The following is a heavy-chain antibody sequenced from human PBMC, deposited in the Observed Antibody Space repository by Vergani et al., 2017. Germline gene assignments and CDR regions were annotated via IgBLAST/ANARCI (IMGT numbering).Heavy chain of an antibody. D-gene: IGHD3-9*01. CDR3: ARTESFILRYFHWAL. J-gene: IGHJ4*02. V-gene: IGHV4-39*01. Sequence: QLHLQESGPGLVKPSETLSLTCTVSGGSITSSSYYWGWIRQPPGKGLVWFGNIYHSGGAYYNPSLKGRVTISVDTSKNQFSLEVTSVTAADTAIYFCARTESFILRYFHWALWGQGTLVTVSS. CDR1: GGSITSSSYY. CDR2: IYHSGGA.